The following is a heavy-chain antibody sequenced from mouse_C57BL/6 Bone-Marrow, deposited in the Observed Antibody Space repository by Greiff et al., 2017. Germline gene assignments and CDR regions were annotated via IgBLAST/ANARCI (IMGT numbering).Heavy chain of an antibody. CDR3: AKDTAYFDY. Sequence: QVQLQQPGAELVKPGASVKMSCKASGYTFTSYWITWVKQRPGQGLEWLGDIYPGSGSTNYNEKFKSKATLTVDASSCTAYMQLSSLTSEDSAVYYCAKDTAYFDYWDQGNALTVSA. CDR1: GYTFTSYW. CDR2: IYPGSGST. J-gene: IGHJ2*01. V-gene: IGHV1-55*01.